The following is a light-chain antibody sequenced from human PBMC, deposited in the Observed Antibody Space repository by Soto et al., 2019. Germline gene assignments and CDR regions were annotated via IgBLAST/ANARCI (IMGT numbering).Light chain of an antibody. J-gene: IGKJ2*01. V-gene: IGKV3-20*01. CDR1: QSVRSSY. CDR3: QQYGSSPYT. Sequence: EIVLTQSPGTLSLSPGERATLSCRASQSVRSSYLAWYQQKPGQAPRLLIYGAYSKATGNPDRFSDSGSGTDFALTISRLEAEDFAVYYCQQYGSSPYTFGQGNKLQIK. CDR2: GAY.